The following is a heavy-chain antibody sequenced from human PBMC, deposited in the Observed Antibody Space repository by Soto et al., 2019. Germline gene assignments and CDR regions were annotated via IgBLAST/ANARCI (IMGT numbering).Heavy chain of an antibody. CDR2: ISWNSGSI. V-gene: IGHV3-9*01. CDR3: AKDHVRVAGKTVFDY. Sequence: GGSLRLSCAASGFTFDDYAMHWVRQAPGKGLEWVSGISWNSGSIGYADSVKGRFTISRDNAKNSLYLQMNSLRAEDTALYYCAKDHVRVAGKTVFDYWGQGTLVTVSS. J-gene: IGHJ4*02. D-gene: IGHD6-19*01. CDR1: GFTFDDYA.